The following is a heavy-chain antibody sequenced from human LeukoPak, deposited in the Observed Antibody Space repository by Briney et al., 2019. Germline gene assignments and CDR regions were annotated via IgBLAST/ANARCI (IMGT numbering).Heavy chain of an antibody. J-gene: IGHJ4*02. D-gene: IGHD2-15*01. V-gene: IGHV1-18*01. CDR2: ISAYNGNT. CDR1: GYTFTSYG. CDR3: ARDCSGGSCYDNYFDY. Sequence: ASVKVSCKASGYTFTSYGISWVRQAPGQGLEWMGWISAYNGNTNYAQKLQGRVTMTTDTSTSTAYMELRSLRSDDTAVYYCARDCSGGSCYDNYFDYWGQGTLATVSS.